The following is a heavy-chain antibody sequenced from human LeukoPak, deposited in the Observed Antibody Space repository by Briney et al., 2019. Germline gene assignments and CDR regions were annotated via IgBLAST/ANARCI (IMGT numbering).Heavy chain of an antibody. CDR2: IYYSGST. D-gene: IGHD5-24*01. V-gene: IGHV4-39*07. J-gene: IGHJ4*02. CDR1: GGSISSSSYY. Sequence: PSETLSLTCTVSGGSISSSSYYWGWIRQPPGKGLEWIGTIYYSGSTYYNPSLKSRVTISVDTSKNQFSLKLSSVTAADTAVYYCARVCEMAGDGSGYWGQGTLVTVSS. CDR3: ARVCEMAGDGSGY.